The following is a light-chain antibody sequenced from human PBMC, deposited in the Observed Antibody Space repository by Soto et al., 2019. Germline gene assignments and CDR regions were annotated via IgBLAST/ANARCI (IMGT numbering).Light chain of an antibody. CDR3: QHYESSPPSYT. Sequence: EIVLTQSPGTLSLSPGERAALSCRASQSLTSTYLAWYQQKPGQAPRLLIYGASSRVTGIPDRFSGSGSGTYFTLTISRLEPEDFAVYYCQHYESSPPSYTFGQGTKLEIK. V-gene: IGKV3-20*01. CDR1: QSLTSTY. CDR2: GAS. J-gene: IGKJ2*01.